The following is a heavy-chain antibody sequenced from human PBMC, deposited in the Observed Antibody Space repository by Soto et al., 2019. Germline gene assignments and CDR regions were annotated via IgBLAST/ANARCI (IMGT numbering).Heavy chain of an antibody. Sequence: QVQLQESGPGLVKPSQTLSLTCTVSGGSISSGGYYWSWIRQHPGKGLEWIGYIYYSGSTYYNPSLKSRVTMSVDTSKNQVSLKLSSVTAADTAVYYCARVRDYDFWSGYYLGWYYFDYWGQGTLVTVSS. CDR1: GGSISSGGYY. CDR3: ARVRDYDFWSGYYLGWYYFDY. D-gene: IGHD3-3*01. J-gene: IGHJ4*02. V-gene: IGHV4-31*03. CDR2: IYYSGST.